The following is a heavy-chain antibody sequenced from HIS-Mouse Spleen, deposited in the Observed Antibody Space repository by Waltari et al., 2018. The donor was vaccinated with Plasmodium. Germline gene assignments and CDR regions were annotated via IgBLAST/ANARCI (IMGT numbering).Heavy chain of an antibody. D-gene: IGHD6-19*01. CDR3: ARGPGYSSGWYYFDY. J-gene: IGHJ4*02. CDR2: INHSGST. Sequence: QVQLQQWGAGLLTPSETLSLTCAVYGGSFSGSYWSWIRQPPGKGLEWIGEINHSGSTNYNPSLKSRVTISVDTSKNQFSLKLSSVTAADTAVYYCARGPGYSSGWYYFDYWGQGTLVTVSS. V-gene: IGHV4-34*01. CDR1: GGSFSGSY.